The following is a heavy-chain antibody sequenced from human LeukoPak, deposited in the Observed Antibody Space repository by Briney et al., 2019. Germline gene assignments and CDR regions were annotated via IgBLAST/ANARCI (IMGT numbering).Heavy chain of an antibody. D-gene: IGHD3-22*01. Sequence: GGSLRLSCAASGFTFSSYGMHWVRQAPGKGLEWVAFIRYDGSNKYYADSVKGRFTISRDNSKNTLYLQMNSLRAEDTAVYYCAKDVIRYYYDSSGYELDYWGQGTLVTVSS. CDR3: AKDVIRYYYDSSGYELDY. V-gene: IGHV3-30*02. J-gene: IGHJ4*02. CDR1: GFTFSSYG. CDR2: IRYDGSNK.